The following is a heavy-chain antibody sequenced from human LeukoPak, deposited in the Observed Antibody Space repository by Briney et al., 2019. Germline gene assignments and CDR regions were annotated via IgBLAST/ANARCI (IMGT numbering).Heavy chain of an antibody. V-gene: IGHV2-70*01. Sequence: ESGPTLVNPTQALTLTCTFSGFSLSTSGMCVSWIRQPPGKALEWLALIDWDDDKYYSTSLKTRLTISKDTSKNQVVLTMTNMDPVDTATYYCARTHHDPSMYYFDYWGQGTLVTVSS. CDR2: IDWDDDK. D-gene: IGHD1-14*01. CDR3: ARTHHDPSMYYFDY. J-gene: IGHJ4*02. CDR1: GFSLSTSGMC.